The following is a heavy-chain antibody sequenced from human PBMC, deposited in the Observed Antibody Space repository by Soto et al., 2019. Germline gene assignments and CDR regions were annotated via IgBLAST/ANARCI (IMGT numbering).Heavy chain of an antibody. J-gene: IGHJ6*02. CDR1: GFTFTSSA. CDR2: IVVGSGNT. Sequence: EASVKVSCKASGFTFTSSAMQWVRQARGQRLEWIGWIVVGSGNTNYAQKFQERVTITRDMSTSTAYMELSSLRSEDTAVYYCARSGDPDYYYYGMDVWGQGTTVTVSS. V-gene: IGHV1-58*02. CDR3: ARSGDPDYYYYGMDV. D-gene: IGHD4-17*01.